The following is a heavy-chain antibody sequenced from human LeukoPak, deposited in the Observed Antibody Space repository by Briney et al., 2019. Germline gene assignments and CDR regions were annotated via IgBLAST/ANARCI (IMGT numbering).Heavy chain of an antibody. D-gene: IGHD6-19*01. CDR2: IYTSGST. V-gene: IGHV4-4*07. J-gene: IGHJ4*02. CDR1: GGSISTYY. CDR3: ARAIAVAGYYFDY. Sequence: KPSETLSLTCIVSGGSISTYYWTWIRQPAGKGLEWIGRIYTSGSTNYNPSLKTRVTLSVDTSKNQFSLKLSSVTAADTAVYYCARAIAVAGYYFDYWGQGTLVTVSS.